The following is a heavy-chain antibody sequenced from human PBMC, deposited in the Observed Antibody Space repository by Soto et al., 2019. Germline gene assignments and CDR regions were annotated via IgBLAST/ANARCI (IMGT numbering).Heavy chain of an antibody. CDR3: AKDGFGGASDY. V-gene: IGHV3-23*01. J-gene: IGHJ4*02. D-gene: IGHD3-3*01. CDR2: ISGSGTNI. Sequence: VPLLESGGGFAQPGGSLRLSCAASGFTFSSYAMHWVRQAPGRGLEWVSTISGSGTNIYYADSVQGRFTISRDNSQNTLFLQMTSLRVDDAATYYCAKDGFGGASDYWGQGTHVTVSS. CDR1: GFTFSSYA.